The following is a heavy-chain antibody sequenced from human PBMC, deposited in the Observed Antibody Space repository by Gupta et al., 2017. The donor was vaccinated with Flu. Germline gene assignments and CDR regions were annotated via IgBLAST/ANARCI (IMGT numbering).Heavy chain of an antibody. Sequence: FDGYGIDWVRQAPGKGLEWVSGISGGNHNIGYADYVKGRFTISRDNAKRTLYLKMDRLRPEDTARYYCTVSGSGEGWFGSCGQGNLVTV. CDR3: TVSGSGEGWFGS. CDR1: FDGYG. CDR2: ISGGNHNI. J-gene: IGHJ1*01. D-gene: IGHD3-10*01. V-gene: IGHV3-9*01.